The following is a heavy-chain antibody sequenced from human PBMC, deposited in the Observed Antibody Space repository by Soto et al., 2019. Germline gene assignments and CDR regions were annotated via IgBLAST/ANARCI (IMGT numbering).Heavy chain of an antibody. V-gene: IGHV3-23*01. CDR1: GFTFSSYA. CDR3: ARPSGGSWSSFDY. Sequence: GGSLRLSCAASGFTFSSYAMSWVRQAPGKGLEWVSAISGSGGSTYYADSVKGRFTISRDNSKNTLYLQMNSLRAEDTAVYYCARPSGGSWSSFDYWGQGTLVTVPS. J-gene: IGHJ4*02. CDR2: ISGSGGST. D-gene: IGHD1-26*01.